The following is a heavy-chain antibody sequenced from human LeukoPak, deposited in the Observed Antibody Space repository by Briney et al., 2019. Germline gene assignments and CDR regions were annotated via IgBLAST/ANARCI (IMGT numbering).Heavy chain of an antibody. CDR1: GFTFSSYG. CDR2: ISYDGSNK. Sequence: QPGRSLRLSCAASGFTFSSYGMHWVRQAPGKGLEWVAVISYDGSNKYYADSVKGRFTISRDNSKNTLYLQMNSLRAEDTAVYYCARDPYAQGYYDFWSGYLSHYYYGMDVWGQGTTVTVSS. CDR3: ARDPYAQGYYDFWSGYLSHYYYGMDV. D-gene: IGHD3-3*01. V-gene: IGHV3-30*03. J-gene: IGHJ6*02.